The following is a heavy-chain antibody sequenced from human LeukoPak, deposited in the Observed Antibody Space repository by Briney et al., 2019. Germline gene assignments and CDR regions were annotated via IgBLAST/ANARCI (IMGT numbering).Heavy chain of an antibody. Sequence: GGFLRLSCAASGFTFSGYWMTWVRQAPGKGLEWVANIKQDGSEKYYVDSVKGRFTISRDNAKNSLYLQMNSLRAEDTAVYYCARDRWAMIVVFTVPDAFDIWGQGTLVTVSS. J-gene: IGHJ3*02. D-gene: IGHD3-22*01. CDR3: ARDRWAMIVVFTVPDAFDI. V-gene: IGHV3-7*01. CDR1: GFTFSGYW. CDR2: IKQDGSEK.